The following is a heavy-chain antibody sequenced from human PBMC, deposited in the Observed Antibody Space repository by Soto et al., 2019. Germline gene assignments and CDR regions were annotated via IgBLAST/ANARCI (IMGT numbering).Heavy chain of an antibody. CDR3: NTMIVVVITYDAFDI. D-gene: IGHD3-22*01. J-gene: IGHJ3*02. CDR1: GGTFSSYA. CDR2: IIPIFGAA. V-gene: IGHV1-69*13. Sequence: VASVKVSCKASGGTFSSYAISWVRQAPGQGLEWMGGIIPIFGAANYAQKFQGRVTITADESTSTAYMELSSLRSEDTAVYYCNTMIVVVITYDAFDIWGQGTMVTV.